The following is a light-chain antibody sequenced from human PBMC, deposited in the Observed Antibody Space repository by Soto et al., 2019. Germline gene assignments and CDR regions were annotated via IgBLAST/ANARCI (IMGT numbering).Light chain of an antibody. CDR3: KQSYSSPLT. V-gene: IGKV1-9*01. CDR2: ASS. Sequence: DIQLTQSPSFLSASVGDRVTITCRASQGISSYLAWYPQQPGEAPKLLXXASSTLQIGVPSMFSGSGSGTDFSLTISSLQPEDFATYYCKQSYSSPLTFGGGTKVDIK. J-gene: IGKJ4*01. CDR1: QGISSY.